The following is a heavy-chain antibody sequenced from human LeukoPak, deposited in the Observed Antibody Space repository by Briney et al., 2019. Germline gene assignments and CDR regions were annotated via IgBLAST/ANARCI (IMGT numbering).Heavy chain of an antibody. CDR2: IKQDGSEK. Sequence: GGSLRLSCAASGFTFSSYWMSWVRQAPGKGLEWVANIKQDGSEKYYVDSVKGRFTISRDNAKNSLYLQMNSLRAEDTAVYYCARSEMKGQWLGYYYYYGMDVWGQGTTVTVSS. D-gene: IGHD6-19*01. J-gene: IGHJ6*02. CDR1: GFTFSSYW. CDR3: ARSEMKGQWLGYYYYYGMDV. V-gene: IGHV3-7*03.